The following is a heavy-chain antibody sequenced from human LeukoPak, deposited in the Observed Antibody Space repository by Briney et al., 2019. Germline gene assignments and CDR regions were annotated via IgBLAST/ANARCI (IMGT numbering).Heavy chain of an antibody. D-gene: IGHD3-22*01. Sequence: GGSLRPSCAASGFTFSSYWMNWARQAPGKGLEWVASINHNGNVNYYVDSVKGRFTISRDNAKNSLYLQMSNLRAEDTAVYYCARGPITTRSHFDYWGQGTLVTVSS. CDR1: GFTFSSYW. V-gene: IGHV3-7*03. CDR2: INHNGNVN. J-gene: IGHJ4*02. CDR3: ARGPITTRSHFDY.